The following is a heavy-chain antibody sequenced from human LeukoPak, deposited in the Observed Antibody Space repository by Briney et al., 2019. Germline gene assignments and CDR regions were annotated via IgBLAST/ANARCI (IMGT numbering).Heavy chain of an antibody. CDR1: GFTFSSYW. V-gene: IGHV3-7*03. D-gene: IGHD5-24*01. CDR3: ARSARRDGYNFDYYYMDV. Sequence: GGSLRLSCAASGFTFSSYWMSWVRQAPGKGLEWVANINQDGSEKYYVDSVKGRVTISRDNAKNSLYLQMNSLRAEDTAVYYCARSARRDGYNFDYYYMDVWGKGTTVTISS. J-gene: IGHJ6*03. CDR2: INQDGSEK.